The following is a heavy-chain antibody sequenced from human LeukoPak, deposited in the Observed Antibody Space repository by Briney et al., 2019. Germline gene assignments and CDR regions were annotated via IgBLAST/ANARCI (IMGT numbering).Heavy chain of an antibody. CDR1: GGSISSSSYS. V-gene: IGHV4-39*01. CDR2: IYYSGST. D-gene: IGHD2-21*02. CDR3: ARARDSYRYYYYYMDV. J-gene: IGHJ6*03. Sequence: PSETLSLTCTVSGGSISSSSYSWGWIRQPPGKGLEWIGTIYYSGSTYYNPSLKSRVTISVDTSKNQFSLKLSSVTAADTAVYYCARARDSYRYYYYYMDVWGKGTTVTISS.